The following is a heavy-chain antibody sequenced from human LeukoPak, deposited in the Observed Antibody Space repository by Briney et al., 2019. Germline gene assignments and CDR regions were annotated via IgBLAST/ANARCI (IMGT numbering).Heavy chain of an antibody. CDR1: GFTFSSYS. D-gene: IGHD2-21*02. Sequence: PGGSLRLSCVASGFTFSSYSMSWVRQAPGKGLEWVSLISSGDGRTYYADSVKGRFTISRDISKNTVYLHMNGLRAEDTAVYYCAKEPRRCGAACFSLLDCWGQGTLVTVSS. J-gene: IGHJ4*02. CDR3: AKEPRRCGAACFSLLDC. CDR2: ISSGDGRT. V-gene: IGHV3-23*01.